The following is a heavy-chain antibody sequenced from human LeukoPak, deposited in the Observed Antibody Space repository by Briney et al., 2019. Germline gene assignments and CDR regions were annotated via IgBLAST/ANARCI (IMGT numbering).Heavy chain of an antibody. CDR1: GGSISSYY. CDR3: ARGGWEKSWFDP. V-gene: IGHV4-59*01. Sequence: PSETLSLTCTVSGGSISSYYWSWIRQPPGKGLEWIGYIYYSGSTNYNPSHKSRVTISVDTSKNQFSLKLSSVTAADTAVYYCARGGWEKSWFDPWGQGTLVTVSS. D-gene: IGHD1-26*01. CDR2: IYYSGST. J-gene: IGHJ5*02.